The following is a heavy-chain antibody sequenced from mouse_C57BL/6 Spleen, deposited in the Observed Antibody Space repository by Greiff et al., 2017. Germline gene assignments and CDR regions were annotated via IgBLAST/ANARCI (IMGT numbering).Heavy chain of an antibody. CDR3: ARQGYYDYEGFAY. V-gene: IGHV1-18*01. J-gene: IGHJ3*01. Sequence: VQLQPSGPELVKPGASVTIPCKASGYTFTDYNMDWVQQSHGKSLEWIGDISPNNGGTIYNQKFNGKATLTVDKSSSTAYMELRSLTSEDTAVYYCARQGYYDYEGFAYWGQGTLVTVSA. CDR1: GYTFTDYN. CDR2: ISPNNGGT. D-gene: IGHD2-4*01.